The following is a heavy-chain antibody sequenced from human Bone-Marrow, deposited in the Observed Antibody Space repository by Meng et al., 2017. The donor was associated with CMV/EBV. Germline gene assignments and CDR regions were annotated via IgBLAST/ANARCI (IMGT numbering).Heavy chain of an antibody. CDR2: ISRDNNYI. CDR3: AREGLVVVPAAIHGMDV. Sequence: GESRKISCAASGCIFSDYSMNWIRQAPGKGLEWVSSISRDNNYIYYKDSVKGRFTISRDNAKNSLYLQMNSLRAEDTAVYYCAREGLVVVPAAIHGMDVWGQGTTVTVSS. CDR1: GCIFSDYS. V-gene: IGHV3-21*01. D-gene: IGHD2-2*01. J-gene: IGHJ6*02.